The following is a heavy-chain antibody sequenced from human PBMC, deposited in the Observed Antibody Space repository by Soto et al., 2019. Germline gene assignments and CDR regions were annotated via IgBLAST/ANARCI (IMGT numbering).Heavy chain of an antibody. CDR2: ISSSGST. Sequence: QVQLQESGPGLVKPAETLSLICSVSGDSNSSYYWSWIRQSPGKGLEWIGYISSSGSTTYNPSLKCRLTLSLHTSNKQFSLTLDSVTAADTAVYYCARARNLLTGYYKGGFYYFDFWGQGTLVTVSS. D-gene: IGHD3-9*01. J-gene: IGHJ4*02. CDR1: GDSNSSYY. V-gene: IGHV4-59*01. CDR3: ARARNLLTGYYKGGFYYFDF.